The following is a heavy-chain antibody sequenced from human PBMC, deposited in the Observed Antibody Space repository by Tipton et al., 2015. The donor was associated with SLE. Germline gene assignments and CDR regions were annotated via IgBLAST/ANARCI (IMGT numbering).Heavy chain of an antibody. J-gene: IGHJ4*02. CDR1: GGSIANYY. CDR3: ARHWVYYYDSGGYPEY. D-gene: IGHD3-22*01. Sequence: TLSLTCTVSGGSIANYYWGWVRQPAGKGLEWIGRICCGGSTKYNPSLDSRVSLSVDASKDQFSLKLSSVTAADTAVYYCARHWVYYYDSGGYPEYWGQGTLATVSS. V-gene: IGHV4-4*07. CDR2: ICCGGST.